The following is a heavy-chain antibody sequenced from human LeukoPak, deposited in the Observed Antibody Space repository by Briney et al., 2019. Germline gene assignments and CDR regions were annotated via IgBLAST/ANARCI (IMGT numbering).Heavy chain of an antibody. CDR2: IWYDGSNQ. V-gene: IGHV3-33*06. J-gene: IGHJ4*02. D-gene: IGHD1-26*01. CDR1: GFTFSNYG. Sequence: PGGSLRLSCITSGFTFSNYGFHWVRQAPGKGLEWTAAIWYDGSNQYYPDSVKGRFTISRDNSKSTLYVQMNSLRDEDTAVYYCAKDQRWESPHYLDSWGQGTLVTVSS. CDR3: AKDQRWESPHYLDS.